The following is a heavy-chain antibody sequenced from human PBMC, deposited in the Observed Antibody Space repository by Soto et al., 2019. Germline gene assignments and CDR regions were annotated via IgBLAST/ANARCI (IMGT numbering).Heavy chain of an antibody. CDR3: ARTSTVLVRGANYGMDV. CDR1: GFTFSSYG. Sequence: GGSLRLSCAASGFTFSSYGMHWVRQAPGKGLEWVAVIWYDGSNKYYADSVKGRFTISRDNSKNTLYLQMNSLRAEDTAVYYCARTSTVLVRGANYGMDVWGQGTTVTVSS. CDR2: IWYDGSNK. V-gene: IGHV3-33*01. D-gene: IGHD3-10*01. J-gene: IGHJ6*02.